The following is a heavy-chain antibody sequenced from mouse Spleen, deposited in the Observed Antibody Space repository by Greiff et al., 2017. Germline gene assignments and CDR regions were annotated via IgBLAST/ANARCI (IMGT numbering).Heavy chain of an antibody. D-gene: IGHD2-5*01. V-gene: IGHV5-9*01. CDR2: ISSGGGNT. J-gene: IGHJ4*01. CDR1: GFTFSSYT. CDR3: ARHISNYGAMDY. Sequence: EVMLVESGGGLVKPGGSLKLSCAASGFTFSSYTMSWVRQTPAKRLEWVATISSGGGNTYYPDSVKGRFTISRDNARNTLYLQMSSLRSEDTAMYYCARHISNYGAMDYWGQGTSVTVSS.